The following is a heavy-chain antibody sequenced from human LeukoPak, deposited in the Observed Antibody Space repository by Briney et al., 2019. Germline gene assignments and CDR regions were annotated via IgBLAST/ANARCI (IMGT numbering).Heavy chain of an antibody. CDR3: ASGFYDSSGYYYFDY. J-gene: IGHJ4*02. Sequence: PSETLSLTCTVSGVSISSYYWSWIRQPPGKGLEWIGYIYYSGSTNYNPSLKSRVTISVDTSKNQFSLKLSSVTAADTAVYYCASGFYDSSGYYYFDYWGQGTLVTVSS. CDR1: GVSISSYY. CDR2: IYYSGST. V-gene: IGHV4-59*01. D-gene: IGHD3-22*01.